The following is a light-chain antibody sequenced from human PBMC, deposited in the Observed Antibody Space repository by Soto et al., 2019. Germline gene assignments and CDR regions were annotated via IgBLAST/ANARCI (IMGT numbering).Light chain of an antibody. Sequence: EIFMTQSPSTLSVSPVETATFSCRASQSVSSNLAWYQQKPGQAPRLLIYGASTRATGIPARFSGSGSGTEFTLTISSLQPDDFATYYCQQYNSYASTFGQGTRLEI. CDR2: GAS. J-gene: IGKJ5*01. CDR3: QQYNSYAST. CDR1: QSVSSN. V-gene: IGKV3-15*01.